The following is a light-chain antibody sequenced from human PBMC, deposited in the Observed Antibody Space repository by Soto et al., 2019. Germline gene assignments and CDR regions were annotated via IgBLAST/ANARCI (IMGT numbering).Light chain of an antibody. V-gene: IGKV1-39*01. CDR2: AAS. CDR1: ETISHY. CDR3: QQSYSTPLT. Sequence: MHMTPSPSALSACFGDRVIIWCRASETISHYLNWYQQKPGKAPNLLIYAASTLQSGVSSRFSGSGSGTDFTLTISGLQPDDFATYYCQQSYSTPLTFGGGTKVDIK. J-gene: IGKJ4*01.